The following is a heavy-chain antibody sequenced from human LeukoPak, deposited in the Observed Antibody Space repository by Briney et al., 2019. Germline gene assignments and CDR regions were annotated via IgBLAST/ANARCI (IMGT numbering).Heavy chain of an antibody. CDR2: ISGSGGST. J-gene: IGHJ4*02. V-gene: IGHV3-23*01. Sequence: GGSLRLSCAASGFSFSSYDMHWVRQAPGKGLEWVSAISGSGGSTYYADSVKGRFTISRDNSKNTLYLQMNSLRAEDTAVYYCAKGVSRYYFDYWGQGTLVTVSS. CDR1: GFSFSSYD. CDR3: AKGVSRYYFDY.